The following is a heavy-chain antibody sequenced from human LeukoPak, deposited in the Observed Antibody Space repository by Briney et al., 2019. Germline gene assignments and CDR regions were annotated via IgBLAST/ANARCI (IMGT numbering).Heavy chain of an antibody. CDR1: GDSISSGGYY. CDR2: IYYSGST. J-gene: IGHJ5*02. CDR3: ARAESNWFDP. Sequence: ASETLSLTCTVSGDSISSGGYYWSWIRQHPGKGLEWIGYIYYSGSTYYNPSLKSRVTISVDTSKNQFSLKLSSVTAADTAVYYCARAESNWFDPWGQGTLVTVSS. V-gene: IGHV4-31*03.